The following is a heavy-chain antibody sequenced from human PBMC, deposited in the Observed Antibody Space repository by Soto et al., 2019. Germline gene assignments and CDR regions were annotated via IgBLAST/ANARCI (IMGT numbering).Heavy chain of an antibody. V-gene: IGHV4-31*03. Sequence: QVQLQESGPGLVKTSQTLSLTCTVSGGDINNGGYYWSWIRQHPGEGLEWIGHISSSGSIYYVPSLKSRVTTSLDTSKTQFSLKLGFVTAADTALYYCARATVVEQLEYWGQGTLVIVSS. D-gene: IGHD6-13*01. J-gene: IGHJ4*02. CDR2: ISSSGSI. CDR1: GGDINNGGYY. CDR3: ARATVVEQLEY.